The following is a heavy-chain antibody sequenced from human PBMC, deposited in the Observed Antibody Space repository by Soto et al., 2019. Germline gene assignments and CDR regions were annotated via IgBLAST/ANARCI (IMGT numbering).Heavy chain of an antibody. CDR3: ARGWIYGPATYFFT. CDR2: IYYSGTT. V-gene: IGHV4-31*03. Sequence: QVQLQESGPGLAKPSQTLSLTCTVSGGSISSGGYHWSWIRQHPGKGLEWIGYIYYSGTTYSNPSLKSRVTMSVDTSKNQFSLKLNSVTAADTAVYYCARGWIYGPATYFFTWGQGTLVTVSS. D-gene: IGHD3-10*01. J-gene: IGHJ5*02. CDR1: GGSISSGGYH.